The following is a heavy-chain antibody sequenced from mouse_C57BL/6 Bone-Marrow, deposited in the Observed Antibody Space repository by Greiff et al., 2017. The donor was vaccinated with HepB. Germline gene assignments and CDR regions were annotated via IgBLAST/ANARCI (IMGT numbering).Heavy chain of an antibody. Sequence: QVQLQQSGPELVKPGASVKISCKASGYAFSSSWMNWVKQRPGKGLEWIGRIYPGDGDTNYNGKFKGKATLTADKSSSTAYMQLSSLTSEDSAVYFCARPEGGPYYYGWYVDVWGTGTTVTVSS. CDR3: ARPEGGPYYYGWYVDV. V-gene: IGHV1-82*01. D-gene: IGHD1-1*01. CDR2: IYPGDGDT. CDR1: GYAFSSSW. J-gene: IGHJ1*03.